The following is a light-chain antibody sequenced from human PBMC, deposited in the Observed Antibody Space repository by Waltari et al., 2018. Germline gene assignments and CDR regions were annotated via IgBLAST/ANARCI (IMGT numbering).Light chain of an antibody. Sequence: EIVLTQSPGTLSLSPGESATLSCRTSQGVTRALAWYQQKPGQAPRLLIYGASNRANGIPDRFSGSGSGTDFSLTISSLEPEDFAVYYCQHYLRLPVTFGQGTKVEVK. V-gene: IGKV3-20*01. CDR1: QGVTRA. CDR2: GAS. CDR3: QHYLRLPVT. J-gene: IGKJ1*01.